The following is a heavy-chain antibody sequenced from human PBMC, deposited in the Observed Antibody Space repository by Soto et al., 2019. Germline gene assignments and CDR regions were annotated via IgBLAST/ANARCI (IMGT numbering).Heavy chain of an antibody. CDR1: GGSISSYY. CDR3: GREIITARPRRNWFDY. J-gene: IGHJ5*01. V-gene: IGHV4-59*08. Sequence: SETLSLTCTVSGGSISSYYWSWIRQPPGKGLEWIGYIYYSGSTNYNPSLKSRVTISVDTSKNQFSLKLSSVTAADTAVYYCGREIITARPRRNWFDYWGQGTLVTLSS. CDR2: IYYSGST. D-gene: IGHD6-6*01.